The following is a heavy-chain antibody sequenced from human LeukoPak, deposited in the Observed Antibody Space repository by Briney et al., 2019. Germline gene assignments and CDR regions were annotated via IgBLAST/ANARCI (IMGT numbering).Heavy chain of an antibody. CDR1: GGSIGSYY. Sequence: SETLSLTCTVSGGSIGSYYWSWIRQPPGKGLEWIGHVYYSGGTNYNPSLKSRLTISVDTSKNQFSLKLTSVTAADTAVYYCARDGSQRYYDNNDYHYGMDVWGQGTTVTVSS. D-gene: IGHD3-22*01. J-gene: IGHJ6*02. CDR3: ARDGSQRYYDNNDYHYGMDV. V-gene: IGHV4-59*01. CDR2: VYYSGGT.